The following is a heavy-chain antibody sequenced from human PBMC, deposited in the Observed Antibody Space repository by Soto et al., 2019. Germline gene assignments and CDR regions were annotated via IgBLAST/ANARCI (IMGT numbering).Heavy chain of an antibody. CDR1: GYLFTEND. CDR3: VRAPLDYYSADYFDP. D-gene: IGHD3-10*01. V-gene: IGHV1-8*01. Sequence: QVQLVQSGSEVRRPGTSVKVSCKASGYLFTENDINWVRQATGQGPEWMGWMNPKSGNTGYAQKFQGRVSMTRDNSKTAAYMELSSLGSEDTAVYYCVRAPLDYYSADYFDPLGQGTQVTVSS. CDR2: MNPKSGNT. J-gene: IGHJ4*02.